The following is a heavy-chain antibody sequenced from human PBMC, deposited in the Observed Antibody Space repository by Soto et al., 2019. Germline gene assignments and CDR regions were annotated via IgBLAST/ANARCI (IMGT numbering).Heavy chain of an antibody. CDR3: ARGANWGFSWFDP. CDR1: GGSISSGDYY. J-gene: IGHJ5*02. CDR2: IYYSGST. D-gene: IGHD7-27*01. V-gene: IGHV4-30-4*01. Sequence: SETLSLTCTVSGGSISSGDYYWSWIRQPPGKGLEWIGYIYYSGSTYYNPSLKSRVTISVDTSKNQFSLKLSSVTAADTAVYYCARGANWGFSWFDPWGQGTLVTAPQ.